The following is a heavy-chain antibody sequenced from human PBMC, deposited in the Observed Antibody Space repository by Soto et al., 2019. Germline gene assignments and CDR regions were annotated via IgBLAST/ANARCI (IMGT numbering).Heavy chain of an antibody. CDR2: IYYSGST. CDR3: ARHGAIAPEQPYY. CDR1: GGSISSSSYY. D-gene: IGHD6-13*01. V-gene: IGHV4-39*01. Sequence: QLQLQESGPGLVKPSETLSLTCTVSGGSISSSSYYWGWIRQPPGKGLEWIGRIYYSGSTYYNPALKSRVTIYVDTSKNQYALQLTSVTAADTAVYYCARHGAIAPEQPYYWGQGTLVTVSS. J-gene: IGHJ4*02.